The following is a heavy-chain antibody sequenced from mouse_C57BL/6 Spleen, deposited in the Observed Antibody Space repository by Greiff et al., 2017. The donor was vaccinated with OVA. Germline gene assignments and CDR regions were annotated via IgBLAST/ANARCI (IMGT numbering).Heavy chain of an antibody. Sequence: LVESGAELVKPGASVKLSCKASGYTFTSYWMHWVKQRPGRGLEWIGRIVPNSGGTKYNEKFKSKATLTVDKPSSTAYMQLSSLTSEDSAVYYCARSTITTVVLDYWGQGTTLTVSS. CDR3: ARSTITTVVLDY. V-gene: IGHV1-72*01. CDR2: IVPNSGGT. CDR1: GYTFTSYW. J-gene: IGHJ2*01. D-gene: IGHD1-1*01.